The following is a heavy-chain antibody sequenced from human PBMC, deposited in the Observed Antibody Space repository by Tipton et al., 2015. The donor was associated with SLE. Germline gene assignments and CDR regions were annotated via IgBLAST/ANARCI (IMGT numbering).Heavy chain of an antibody. Sequence: LRLSCAVYGESFSGYYWSWIRQHPGKGLEWIGYIYYSGSTYYNPSLKSRVTISVDTSKNQFSLKLSSVTAADTAVYYCARDERVRGVLGYWGQGTLVTVSS. CDR2: IYYSGST. D-gene: IGHD3-10*01. V-gene: IGHV4-31*11. CDR3: ARDERVRGVLGY. CDR1: GESFSGYY. J-gene: IGHJ4*02.